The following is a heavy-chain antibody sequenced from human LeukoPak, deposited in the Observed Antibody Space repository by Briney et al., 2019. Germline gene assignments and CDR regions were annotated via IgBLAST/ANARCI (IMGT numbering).Heavy chain of an antibody. CDR3: AKDSHPNPTDILTGYYYYYYGMDV. J-gene: IGHJ6*02. Sequence: PGRSLRLSCAASGFTFSSYGMHWVRQAPGKGLEWVSAISGSGGSTYYADSVKGRFTISRDNSKNTLYLQMNSLRAEDTAVYYCAKDSHPNPTDILTGYYYYYYGMDVWGQGTTVTVSS. CDR1: GFTFSSYG. CDR2: ISGSGGST. D-gene: IGHD3-9*01. V-gene: IGHV3-23*01.